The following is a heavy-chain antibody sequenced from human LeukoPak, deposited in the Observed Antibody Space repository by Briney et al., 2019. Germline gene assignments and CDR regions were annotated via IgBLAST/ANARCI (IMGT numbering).Heavy chain of an antibody. D-gene: IGHD5-18*01. CDR1: GITFRIAW. V-gene: IGHV3-15*01. Sequence: SGGSLRLSCAASGITFRIAWMSWVRQAPGKGLEWVGRIKSKTEGATTDYAAPVKGRFTISRDDSKNTLYLQLNSLKTEDTAVYYCTTGTWIQLWLADYWGQGTLVTVSS. J-gene: IGHJ4*02. CDR2: IKSKTEGATT. CDR3: TTGTWIQLWLADY.